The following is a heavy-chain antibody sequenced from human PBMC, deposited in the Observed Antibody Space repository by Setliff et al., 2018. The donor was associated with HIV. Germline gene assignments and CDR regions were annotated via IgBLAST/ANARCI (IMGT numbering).Heavy chain of an antibody. Sequence: GGSLRLSCAASGFSLSNSDANWVRQAPGKGLEWVSSISGGFAYFADSVKGRFRLTKDDSKEILYLEMDTLRADDSALYYCAKDLSVRGSGFKGASAIWGQGTKVT. D-gene: IGHD6-19*01. V-gene: IGHV3-23*01. CDR1: GFSLSNSD. J-gene: IGHJ3*02. CDR3: AKDLSVRGSGFKGASAI. CDR2: ISGGFA.